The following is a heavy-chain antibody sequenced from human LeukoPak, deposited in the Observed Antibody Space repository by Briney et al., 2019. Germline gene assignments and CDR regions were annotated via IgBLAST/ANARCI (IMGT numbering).Heavy chain of an antibody. CDR3: ARSPSYKQQLVHFQH. D-gene: IGHD6-13*01. J-gene: IGHJ1*01. CDR2: INHSGST. CDR1: GGSFSGYY. V-gene: IGHV4-34*01. Sequence: PSETLSLTCAVYGGSFSGYYWSWIGQPPGKGLEWIGEINHSGSTNYNPSLKSRVTISVDTSKNQFSLKLSSVTAADTAVYYCARSPSYKQQLVHFQHWGQGTLVTVSS.